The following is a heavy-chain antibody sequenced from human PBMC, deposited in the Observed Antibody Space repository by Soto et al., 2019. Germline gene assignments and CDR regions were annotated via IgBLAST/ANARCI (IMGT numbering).Heavy chain of an antibody. J-gene: IGHJ6*02. CDR1: GGSIGSSSYY. CDR3: ARLWGYCSSTSCYTDYYYGMDV. V-gene: IGHV4-39*01. D-gene: IGHD2-2*02. Sequence: SETLSLTCTVSGGSIGSSSYYWGWIRQPPGKGLEWIGSIYYSGSTYYNPSLKSRVTISVDTSKNQFSLKLSSVTAADTAVYYCARLWGYCSSTSCYTDYYYGMDVWGQGTTVTVSS. CDR2: IYYSGST.